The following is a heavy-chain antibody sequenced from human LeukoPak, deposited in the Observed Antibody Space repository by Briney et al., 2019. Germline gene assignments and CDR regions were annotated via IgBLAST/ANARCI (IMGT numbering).Heavy chain of an antibody. J-gene: IGHJ3*02. D-gene: IGHD5-24*01. Sequence: PSETLSLTCTVSGGSISSSSYYWGWIRQPPGEGLEWIGNIYYSGITYYNASLKSRVTISVDTSKNQFSLKLSSVTAADTAVYYCARGEMATIEDAFDIWGQGTMVIVSS. CDR2: IYYSGIT. V-gene: IGHV4-39*07. CDR1: GGSISSSSYY. CDR3: ARGEMATIEDAFDI.